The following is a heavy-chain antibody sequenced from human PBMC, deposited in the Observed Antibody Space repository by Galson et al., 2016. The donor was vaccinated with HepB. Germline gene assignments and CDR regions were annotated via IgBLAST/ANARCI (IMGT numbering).Heavy chain of an antibody. CDR3: ARGRGISYYGFWSGYSLDY. V-gene: IGHV1-8*01. Sequence: SVKVSCKASGYTFTSYDINWVRQATGQGLEWLGWMNPNSDNSGYAQRFQGRVTMTRHTSMSTAYLELSSLRSDDPAVYFYARGRGISYYGFWSGYSLDYWGQGTLVTVSS. CDR2: MNPNSDNS. J-gene: IGHJ4*02. D-gene: IGHD3-3*01. CDR1: GYTFTSYD.